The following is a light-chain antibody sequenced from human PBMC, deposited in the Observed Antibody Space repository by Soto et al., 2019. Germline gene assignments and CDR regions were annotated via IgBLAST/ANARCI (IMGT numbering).Light chain of an antibody. CDR3: SSYTRNSTLV. Sequence: QSALTQPASVSGSPGQSITISCTGTSSDVGGYNYVSWYQQHPGKAPKFMIYEVSNRPSGVSNRFSGSKSGNTASLTISGLQAEDEADYYCSSYTRNSTLVFGGGTKLTLL. V-gene: IGLV2-14*01. J-gene: IGLJ2*01. CDR1: SSDVGGYNY. CDR2: EVS.